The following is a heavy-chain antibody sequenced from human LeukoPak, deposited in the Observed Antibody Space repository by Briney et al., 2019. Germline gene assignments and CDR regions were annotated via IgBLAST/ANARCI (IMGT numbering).Heavy chain of an antibody. J-gene: IGHJ4*02. Sequence: PGGSLRLSCAASEFSVGSNYMTWVRQAPGKGLEWVSSITRSSYIYYADSVKGRFTISRDNAKNSLYLQMNSLRAEDMALYYCAKGVRGVITPDFDYWGQGTLVTVSS. CDR2: ITRSSYI. V-gene: IGHV3-69-1*01. CDR3: AKGVRGVITPDFDY. CDR1: EFSVGSNY. D-gene: IGHD3-10*01.